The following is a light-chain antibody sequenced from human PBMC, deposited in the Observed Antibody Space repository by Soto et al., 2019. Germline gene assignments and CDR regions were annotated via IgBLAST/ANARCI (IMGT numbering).Light chain of an antibody. CDR3: QQTYSAPFT. Sequence: DIQMTQSPSSLSASVGDSVTLTCRASQRLFSFLNWYQQAPGRAPKLLISTAYKLQSGVPSRFSGSESGTEFTLTISSLHTEDFAIYFCQQTYSAPFTFGPGTKVDVK. CDR1: QRLFSF. CDR2: TAY. V-gene: IGKV1-39*01. J-gene: IGKJ3*01.